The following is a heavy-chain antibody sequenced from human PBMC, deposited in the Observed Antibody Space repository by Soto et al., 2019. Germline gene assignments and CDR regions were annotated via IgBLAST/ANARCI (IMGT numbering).Heavy chain of an antibody. Sequence: ASETLSLTCTVSGGSISSGDYYWSWIRQHPGKGLEWIGYIYYSDSYTNYSPSFQGHVTISADKSISTAYLQWSSLKASDTAMYYCAMTKITMIVVPLDAFDIWGQGTMVTVSS. V-gene: IGHV4-31*01. J-gene: IGHJ3*02. D-gene: IGHD3-22*01. CDR1: GGSISSGDYY. CDR2: IYYSDSYT. CDR3: AMTKITMIVVPLDAFDI.